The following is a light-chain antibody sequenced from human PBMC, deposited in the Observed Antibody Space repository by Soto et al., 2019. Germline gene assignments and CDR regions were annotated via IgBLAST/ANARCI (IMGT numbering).Light chain of an antibody. CDR2: GES. CDR1: QSVISTY. J-gene: IGKJ5*01. CDR3: QQYGSSPIT. V-gene: IGKV3-20*01. Sequence: EVVLTQSPGSLSLSPGDRATLSCRASQSVISTYLAWYQQKPGQAPRLLIYGESSRATGIPDRFSGSGSGTDFTLTISRLEPEDFAVYYCQQYGSSPITFGQGTRLEIK.